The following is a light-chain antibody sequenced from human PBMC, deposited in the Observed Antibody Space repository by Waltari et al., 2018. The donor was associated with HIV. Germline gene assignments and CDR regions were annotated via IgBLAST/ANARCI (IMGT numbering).Light chain of an antibody. Sequence: QFALTQPASVSGSPGQSITISCSGTSIDIGYYNYVSWYQQHPGKAPKLMIYEVSNRPSGISIRCSGSKSGNTASLTISALQAEDEADYFCSSVANSVTLSVLFGGGTKLTVL. CDR2: EVS. CDR3: SSVANSVTLSVL. J-gene: IGLJ3*02. V-gene: IGLV2-14*01. CDR1: SIDIGYYNY.